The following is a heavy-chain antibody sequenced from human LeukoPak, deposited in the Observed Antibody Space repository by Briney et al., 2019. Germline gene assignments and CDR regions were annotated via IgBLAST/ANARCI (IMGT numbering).Heavy chain of an antibody. CDR3: ARFQGGVVPAADIYNWFDP. J-gene: IGHJ5*02. CDR1: GFTVSSNY. D-gene: IGHD2-2*01. CDR2: IYSGGST. V-gene: IGHV3-53*01. Sequence: GGSLRLSCAASGFTVSSNYMSWVRQAPGKGLEWVSVIYSGGSTYYADSVKGRFTISRDNSKNTLYLQMNSLRAEDTAVYYCARFQGGVVPAADIYNWFDPWGQGTLVTVSS.